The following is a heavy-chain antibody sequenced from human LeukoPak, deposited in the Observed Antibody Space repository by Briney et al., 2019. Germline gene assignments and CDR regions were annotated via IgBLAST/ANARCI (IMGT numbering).Heavy chain of an antibody. V-gene: IGHV1-8*01. CDR3: ARSSYYYGSGSHTRFAF. D-gene: IGHD3-10*01. CDR1: GYTFTNFD. J-gene: IGHJ4*02. Sequence: ASVKVSCKASGYTFTNFDINWVRQATGQGLGWMGWINPNSGNTDYAQKFQGRVTLTTNTSITTAYMELSSLRSEDTAVYYCARSSYYYGSGSHTRFAFWGQGTLVTVSS. CDR2: INPNSGNT.